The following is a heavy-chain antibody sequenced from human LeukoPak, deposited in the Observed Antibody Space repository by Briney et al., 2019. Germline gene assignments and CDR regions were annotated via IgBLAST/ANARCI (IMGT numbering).Heavy chain of an antibody. CDR3: ARGDYGSMIDH. D-gene: IGHD4-17*01. J-gene: IGHJ4*02. CDR2: IYSSGST. Sequence: GGSLRPSCAASGFTFSSYSMNWVRQAPGKGLEWVSVIYSSGSTHYEDSVQGRSTIYRDNSKNTLYFQMNSLRADDTAVYYCARGDYGSMIDHWGQGTLVTVPS. V-gene: IGHV3-53*01. CDR1: GFTFSSYS.